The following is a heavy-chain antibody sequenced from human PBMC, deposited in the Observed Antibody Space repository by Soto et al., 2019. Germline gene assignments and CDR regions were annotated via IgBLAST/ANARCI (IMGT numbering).Heavy chain of an antibody. V-gene: IGHV1-46*01. CDR3: ARGPVAGYYFDY. CDR2: INPSGGST. CDR1: GYTFTNNS. J-gene: IGHJ4*02. D-gene: IGHD6-19*01. Sequence: GASVKVSCKASGYTFTNNSMHWVRQAPGQGLEWMGIINPSGGSTSYSQNFQGSVTMTRDTSTSTVYLELSSLRSEDTAVYYCARGPVAGYYFDYWGQGTLVTVSS.